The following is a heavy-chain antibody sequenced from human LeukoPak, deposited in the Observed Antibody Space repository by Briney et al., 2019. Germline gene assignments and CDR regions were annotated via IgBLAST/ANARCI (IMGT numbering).Heavy chain of an antibody. D-gene: IGHD4-23*01. J-gene: IGHJ6*02. Sequence: GASVKVSCKASGYTFTGYYMHWVRQAPGQGLEWMGGIIPIFGTANYAQKFQGRVTITADESTSTAYMELSSLRSEDTAVYYCAGERGDLYGGNSGYYYYGMDVWGQGTTVTVSS. CDR2: IIPIFGTA. V-gene: IGHV1-69*13. CDR3: AGERGDLYGGNSGYYYYGMDV. CDR1: GYTFTGYY.